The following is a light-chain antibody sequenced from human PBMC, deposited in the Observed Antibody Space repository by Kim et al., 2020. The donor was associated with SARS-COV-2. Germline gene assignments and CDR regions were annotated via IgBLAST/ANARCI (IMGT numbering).Light chain of an antibody. CDR2: WAS. CDR1: QTILYGPNNQYY. J-gene: IGKJ1*01. CDR3: QQYYSVPWT. Sequence: DIVMTQSPDSLAVSLGERAAINCRSSQTILYGPNNQYYLAWYQQKPGQSPKLLIYWASTRQSGVPDRFSGSGSGTDFTLTISSLQAEDVGVYYCQQYYSVPWTFGQGTKVDIK. V-gene: IGKV4-1*01.